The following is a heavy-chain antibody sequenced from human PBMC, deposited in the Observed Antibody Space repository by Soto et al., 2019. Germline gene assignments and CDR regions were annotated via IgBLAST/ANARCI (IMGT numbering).Heavy chain of an antibody. CDR3: AKEGGGSTAMVIFYYYYYMDV. Sequence: HPGGCLRLSCAASGFTFSSYGMHWVRQAPGKGLEWVAVISYDGSNKYYADSVKGRFTISRDNSKNTLYLQMNSLRAEDTAVYYCAKEGGGSTAMVIFYYYYYMDVWGKGTTVTVSS. D-gene: IGHD5-18*01. CDR2: ISYDGSNK. V-gene: IGHV3-30*18. CDR1: GFTFSSYG. J-gene: IGHJ6*03.